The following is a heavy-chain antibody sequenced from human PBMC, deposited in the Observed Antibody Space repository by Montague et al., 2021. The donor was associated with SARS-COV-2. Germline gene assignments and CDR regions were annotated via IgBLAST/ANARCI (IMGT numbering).Heavy chain of an antibody. CDR2: IYDSGGA. CDR3: ARRGTGNYEILDY. V-gene: IGHV4-59*01. D-gene: IGHD3-3*01. CDR1: FFSLRRSS. J-gene: IGHJ4*02. Sequence: DPLSLPFPLSFFSLRRSSWTWIRQLPGKELEWIGSIYDSGGARYNPSLKSRVSISVDASKNQFSLRVTSVTAADTAVYFCARRGTGNYEILDYWGQGILVTVSS.